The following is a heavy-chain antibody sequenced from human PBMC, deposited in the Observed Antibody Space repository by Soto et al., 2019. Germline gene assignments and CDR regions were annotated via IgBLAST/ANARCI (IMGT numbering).Heavy chain of an antibody. J-gene: IGHJ6*01. CDR1: SGPSKSHN. CDR2: VYDTWST. V-gene: IGHV4-59*08. D-gene: IGHD3-10*01. CDR3: VRQGIGFLHGLVDV. Sequence: QVQVQQSGPGLVKPSETLSLTCTVSSGPSKSHNWGWIRQPPGRGLEWIGYVYDTWSTSYNPSLQPRVTASSDPSTNRISLPLRCVTAADTAGYYCVRQGIGFLHGLVDVWGQGTTVIVSS.